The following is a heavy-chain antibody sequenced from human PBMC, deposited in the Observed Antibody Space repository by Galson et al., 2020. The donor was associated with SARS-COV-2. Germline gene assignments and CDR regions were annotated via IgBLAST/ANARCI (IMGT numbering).Heavy chain of an antibody. CDR3: AKLGSDTSEFDG. Sequence: GESLKISCAASGFTFGRHAMSWVRQAPGKGLEWVATMSGKTSNTVYAAFVKGRSTISRDNSKNTLYLRVDSLRVDDSGIYYCAKLGSDTSEFDGWGQVTLVTVSS. V-gene: IGHV3-23*01. CDR1: GFTFGRHA. CDR2: MSGKTSNT. D-gene: IGHD2-15*01. J-gene: IGHJ4*02.